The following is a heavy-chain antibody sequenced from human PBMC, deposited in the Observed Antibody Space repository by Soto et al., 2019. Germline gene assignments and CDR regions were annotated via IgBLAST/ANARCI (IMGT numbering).Heavy chain of an antibody. CDR1: GFTFTTSS. Sequence: EVQVLESGGDLVQPGGSLRLTCAVSGFTFTTSSINWVRQAPGKGLERVSSISGNGYTTYYVDSVTGRFTISTDKSQSTVFLEMNSLRVEDTALYYCAKGVEHSTADAFETWGQGTMVTVSS. V-gene: IGHV3-23*01. D-gene: IGHD3-3*02. CDR2: ISGNGYTT. CDR3: AKGVEHSTADAFET. J-gene: IGHJ3*02.